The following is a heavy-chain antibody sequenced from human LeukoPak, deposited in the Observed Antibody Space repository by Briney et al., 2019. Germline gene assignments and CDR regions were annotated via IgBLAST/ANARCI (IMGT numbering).Heavy chain of an antibody. CDR3: ARGGDNRYDYVWGSYRPFDY. Sequence: SETLSLTCTVSGGSISSSHWSWMRQPPGKRLEWIGYIYYSGSTNYNPSLKSRVTISVDTSKNQFSLKLSSVTAADTAVYYCARGGDNRYDYVWGSYRPFDYWGQGTLVTVSS. V-gene: IGHV4-59*01. J-gene: IGHJ4*02. D-gene: IGHD3-16*02. CDR2: IYYSGST. CDR1: GGSISSSH.